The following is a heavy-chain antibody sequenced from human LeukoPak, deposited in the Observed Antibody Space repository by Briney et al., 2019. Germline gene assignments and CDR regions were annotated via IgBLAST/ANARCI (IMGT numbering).Heavy chain of an antibody. D-gene: IGHD2-2*01. CDR1: GFTFSSYG. J-gene: IGHJ6*02. CDR3: AGRGPVPPYYYYGMDV. CDR2: ISYDGSNK. Sequence: GGSLRLSCAASGFTFSSYGMHWVRQAPGKGLEWVAVISYDGSNKYYADSVKGRFTISRDNSKNTLYLQMNSLRAEDTAVYYCAGRGPVPPYYYYGMDVWGQGTTVTVSS. V-gene: IGHV3-30*03.